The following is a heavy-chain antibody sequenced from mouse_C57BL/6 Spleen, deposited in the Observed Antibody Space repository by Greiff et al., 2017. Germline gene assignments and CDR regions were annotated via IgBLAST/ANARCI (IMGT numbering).Heavy chain of an antibody. CDR1: GFTFSDYG. J-gene: IGHJ4*01. CDR3: ARPLYGRSWDYAMDY. Sequence: EVHLVESGGGLVKPGGSLKLSCAAFGFTFSDYGMHWVRQAPEKGLEWVAYISSGSSTIYYADTVKGRFTLSRDNAKNTLFLQMTSLRSEDTAMYYCARPLYGRSWDYAMDYWGQGTSVTVSS. D-gene: IGHD1-1*01. V-gene: IGHV5-17*01. CDR2: ISSGSSTI.